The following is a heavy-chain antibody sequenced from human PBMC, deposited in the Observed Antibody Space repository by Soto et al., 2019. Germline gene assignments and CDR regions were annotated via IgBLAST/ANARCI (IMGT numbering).Heavy chain of an antibody. J-gene: IGHJ4*02. CDR2: IGPSDSYT. V-gene: IGHV5-10-1*01. CDR3: AMHLYDSSGYYAY. CDR1: GYSFTSYW. D-gene: IGHD3-22*01. Sequence: GKSLKISCQASGYSFTSYWITWVRQMPGKGLEWMGMIGPSDSYTNYSPSFQGHVTISADKSISTAYLQCSSLKASDTAIYYCAMHLYDSSGYYAYWGQGTLHTVSS.